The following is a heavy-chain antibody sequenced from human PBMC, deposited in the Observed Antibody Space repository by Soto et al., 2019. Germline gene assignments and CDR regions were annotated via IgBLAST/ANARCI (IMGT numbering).Heavy chain of an antibody. CDR3: ASGGYSGPPRFRAYYYGMDV. CDR1: GGTFSSYA. Sequence: RASVKVSCKASGGTFSSYAISWVRQAPGQGLEWMGGIIPIFGTANYAQKFQGRVTITADKSTSTAYMELSSLRSEDTAVYYCASGGYSGPPRFRAYYYGMDVWGQGTTVTVSS. J-gene: IGHJ6*02. D-gene: IGHD5-12*01. CDR2: IIPIFGTA. V-gene: IGHV1-69*06.